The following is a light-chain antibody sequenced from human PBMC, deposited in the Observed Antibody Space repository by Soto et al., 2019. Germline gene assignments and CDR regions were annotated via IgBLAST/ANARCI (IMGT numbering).Light chain of an antibody. J-gene: IGKJ1*01. CDR2: GVS. CDR1: QSVRSN. Sequence: EILVTQSPSTLSVSPGERATLSCRASQSVRSNFAWYQQKPGQAPRLLIYGVSTRATGIPARCSGSGSGTEFTLTISSLQSEDFAIYCCQQYNSWPPTFGQGTKVDIK. CDR3: QQYNSWPPT. V-gene: IGKV3-15*01.